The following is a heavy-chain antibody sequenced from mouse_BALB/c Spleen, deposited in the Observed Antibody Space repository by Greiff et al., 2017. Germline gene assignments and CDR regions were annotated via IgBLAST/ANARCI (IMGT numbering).Heavy chain of an antibody. D-gene: IGHD1-1*01. V-gene: IGHV1-18*01. CDR2: INPNNGGT. CDR1: GYTFTDYN. CDR3: ASLYYDGSSAWFAY. Sequence: EVQLQQSGPELVKPGASVKIPCKASGYTFTDYNMDWVKQSHGKSLEWIGDINPNNGGTIYNQKFKGKATLTVDKSSSTAYMELRSLTSEDTAVYYCASLYYDGSSAWFAYWGQGTLVTVSA. J-gene: IGHJ3*01.